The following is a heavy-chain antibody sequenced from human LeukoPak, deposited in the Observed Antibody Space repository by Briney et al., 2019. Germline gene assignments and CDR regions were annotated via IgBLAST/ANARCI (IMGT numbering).Heavy chain of an antibody. J-gene: IGHJ6*02. CDR1: GFTFSSYA. D-gene: IGHD2/OR15-2a*01. CDR3: ARVKPENYYYYGMDV. Sequence: GGSLRLSCAASGFTFSSYAMHWVRQAPGKGLEWVAVISYDGSNKYYADSVKGRFTISRDNSKNTLYLQMNSLRAEDTAVYYCARVKPENYYYYGMDVWGQGTTVTVSS. CDR2: ISYDGSNK. V-gene: IGHV3-30-3*01.